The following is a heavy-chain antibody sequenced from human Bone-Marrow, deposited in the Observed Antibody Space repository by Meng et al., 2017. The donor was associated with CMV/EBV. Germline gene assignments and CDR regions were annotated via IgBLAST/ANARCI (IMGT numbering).Heavy chain of an antibody. CDR2: INTDANER. CDR1: GFTCSDYK. D-gene: IGHD3-10*01. J-gene: IGHJ4*02. Sequence: HVVESGGGLVQPGGSLRIACAVFGFTCSDYKIHWVRQAPGKGLVWVSRINTDANERTYEDSVKGRFSITRDNAKNTVFLQMNSLRAEDTAIYYCARDRDWELFNYWGQGILVTVSS. V-gene: IGHV3-74*03. CDR3: ARDRDWELFNY.